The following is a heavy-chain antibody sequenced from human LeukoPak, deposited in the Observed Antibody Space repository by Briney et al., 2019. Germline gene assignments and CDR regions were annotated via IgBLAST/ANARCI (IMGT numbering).Heavy chain of an antibody. D-gene: IGHD3-16*01. V-gene: IGHV3-7*01. J-gene: IGHJ4*02. CDR2: IKEDGSEY. Sequence: PGGSLRLSCAASGFTFSSSWMTWVRQAPGKRREWVANIKEDGSEYNYVDSVKGRFTISRDNAKKSLYLQMNSLRVEDTAVYYCARDSAYFRFDYWGQGTLVTVSS. CDR3: ARDSAYFRFDY. CDR1: GFTFSSSW.